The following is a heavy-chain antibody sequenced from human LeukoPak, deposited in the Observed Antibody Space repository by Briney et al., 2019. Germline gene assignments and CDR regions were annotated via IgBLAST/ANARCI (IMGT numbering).Heavy chain of an antibody. V-gene: IGHV4-59*12. CDR3: AREDYSSGSYFDY. D-gene: IGHD6-19*01. CDR1: GGSISNYY. Sequence: SETLSLTCTVSGGSISNYYWSWIRQPPGKGLEWIGYIYYSGTTNYNPSLKSRVTISVDTSKNQFSLKLNSVTAADTAVYYCAREDYSSGSYFDYWGQGTLVTVSS. J-gene: IGHJ4*02. CDR2: IYYSGTT.